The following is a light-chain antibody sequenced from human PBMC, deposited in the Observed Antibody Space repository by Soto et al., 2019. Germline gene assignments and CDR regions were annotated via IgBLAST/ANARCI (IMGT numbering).Light chain of an antibody. CDR2: AAS. CDR1: QNVGNN. CDR3: QQRSRWPRGT. V-gene: IGKV3-11*01. Sequence: VLTQSPATLSLSPGESATISCRASQNVGNNLAWYQQKSGQAPRLLIYAASDRATGVPARFSGRMSGTDFTRTISSLEPEDFATYFCQQRSRWPRGTFGRGTKLE. J-gene: IGKJ2*02.